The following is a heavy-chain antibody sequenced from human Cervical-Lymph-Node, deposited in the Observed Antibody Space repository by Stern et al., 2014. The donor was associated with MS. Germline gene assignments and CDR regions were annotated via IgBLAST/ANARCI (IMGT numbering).Heavy chain of an antibody. Sequence: VPLVESGAEVKKPGASVKGSCKASGYTFTSYYMHWVRQAPGQGLEWMGIINLSGGSTSYAQKFQGRVTMTRDTSTSTVYMELSSLRSEDTAVYFCAREEAGHRLGMMDVWGLGTTVTVSS. CDR1: GYTFTSYY. V-gene: IGHV1-46*01. CDR2: INLSGGST. CDR3: AREEAGHRLGMMDV. D-gene: IGHD6-19*01. J-gene: IGHJ6*02.